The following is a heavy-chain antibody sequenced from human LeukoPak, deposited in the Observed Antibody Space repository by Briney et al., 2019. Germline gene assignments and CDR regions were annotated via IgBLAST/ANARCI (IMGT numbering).Heavy chain of an antibody. CDR3: AKDSVSQNGIFDPVDV. Sequence: GRSLRLSCAASGFTFSSYGMSWVRQAPGKGLEWVSAISGSGGSTYYADSVKGRFTISRDNSKNTLYLQMNRLRAEDAAVYYCAKDSVSQNGIFDPVDVWGLGTLVTVSS. D-gene: IGHD2-15*01. CDR2: ISGSGGST. CDR1: GFTFSSYG. J-gene: IGHJ3*01. V-gene: IGHV3-23*01.